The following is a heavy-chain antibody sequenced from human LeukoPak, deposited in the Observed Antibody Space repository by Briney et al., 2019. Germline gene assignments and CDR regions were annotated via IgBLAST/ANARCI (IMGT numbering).Heavy chain of an antibody. Sequence: GGSLRLSCAASGFTFSSYSMNWVRQAPGKGLEWVSSISSSSSYIYYADSVKGRFTISRDNAKNSLYLQMNSLRAEDTAVYYCARGVAVADHFDYWGQGTLVTVSS. V-gene: IGHV3-21*01. D-gene: IGHD6-19*01. CDR3: ARGVAVADHFDY. CDR2: ISSSSSYI. J-gene: IGHJ4*02. CDR1: GFTFSSYS.